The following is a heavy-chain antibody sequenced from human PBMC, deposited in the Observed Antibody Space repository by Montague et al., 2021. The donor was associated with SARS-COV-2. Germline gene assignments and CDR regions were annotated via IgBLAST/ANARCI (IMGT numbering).Heavy chain of an antibody. Sequence: SETLSLTCAVYGGSFSGYYWSWTRQPPGKGPEWIGEINHSGSTNYNPSLKSRVTISVDTSKNQFSLKLSSVTAADTAVYYCARVRYYGSGTSLGMDVWGQGTPVTVSS. V-gene: IGHV4-34*01. D-gene: IGHD3-10*01. CDR1: GGSFSGYY. J-gene: IGHJ6*02. CDR2: INHSGST. CDR3: ARVRYYGSGTSLGMDV.